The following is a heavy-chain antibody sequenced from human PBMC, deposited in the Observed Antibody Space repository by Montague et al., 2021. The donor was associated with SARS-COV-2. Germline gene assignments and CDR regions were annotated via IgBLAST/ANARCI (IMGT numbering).Heavy chain of an antibody. Sequence: SETLSLTCTVSGGSITRKYYWGWIRQPPGKGLEWVGNIYYSGTTFINPSLESRVTISVDASKNQFSLNLTSVTAADMAVYYCARPLVRGVPKAFDIWGQGALVIVSS. CDR3: ARPLVRGVPKAFDI. J-gene: IGHJ3*02. CDR2: IYYSGTT. CDR1: GGSITRKYY. D-gene: IGHD3-10*01. V-gene: IGHV4-39*01.